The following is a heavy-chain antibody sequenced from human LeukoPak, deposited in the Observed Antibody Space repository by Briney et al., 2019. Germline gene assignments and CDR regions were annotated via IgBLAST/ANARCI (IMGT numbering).Heavy chain of an antibody. CDR2: ISGSGGST. J-gene: IGHJ4*02. CDR1: GFTFSSYS. V-gene: IGHV3-23*01. D-gene: IGHD1-26*01. Sequence: GGSLRLSCAASGFTFSSYSMSWVRQAPGKGLDWVSAISGSGGSTYYADSVKGRFTISRDNSKHKLSLQMNSLSAKDTAVYYCAKDQKWELLQYFDYWGQGTLVTVCS. CDR3: AKDQKWELLQYFDY.